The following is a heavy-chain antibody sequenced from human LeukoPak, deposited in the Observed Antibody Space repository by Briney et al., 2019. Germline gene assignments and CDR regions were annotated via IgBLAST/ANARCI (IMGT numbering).Heavy chain of an antibody. CDR3: ARINSGRLGAFAI. CDR2: INHSGST. D-gene: IGHD1-26*01. V-gene: IGHV4-34*01. CDR1: GGSFSGYY. Sequence: PSETLSLTCAVYGGSFSGYYWSWIRQPPGKGLEWIGEINHSGSTNQNPSLKSRVTISVDTSKNQFSLKLRSVTAADTAVYYCARINSGRLGAFAIWGQGTMVTVSS. J-gene: IGHJ3*02.